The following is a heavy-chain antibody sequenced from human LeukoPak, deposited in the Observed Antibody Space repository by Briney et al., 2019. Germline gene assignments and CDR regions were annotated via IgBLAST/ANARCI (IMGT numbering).Heavy chain of an antibody. CDR1: GFTFSAYT. CDR3: ARDIGMASRSGLDYYYYGMDV. CDR2: ISNNGGST. Sequence: GGSLRLSCAASGFTFSAYTMQWVRQAPGKGLEYVSAISNNGGSTYYANSVKGRFTISRDNSKNTLYLQMGSLRAEDMAVYYCARDIGMASRSGLDYYYYGMDVWGQGTTVTVSS. D-gene: IGHD6-19*01. J-gene: IGHJ6*02. V-gene: IGHV3-64*01.